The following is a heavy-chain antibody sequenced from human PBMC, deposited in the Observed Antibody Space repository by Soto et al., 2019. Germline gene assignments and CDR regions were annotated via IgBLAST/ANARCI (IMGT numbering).Heavy chain of an antibody. CDR3: VRDSGATLSSS. Sequence: QVQLVQSGAEVKQSGSSAKVSCKASGGTFSSYRINWVRQAPGQGLEWVGGIVPIRRTADYAQTFQGRVSITADESARTFYMELRSLRSQDTAVYYCVRDSGATLSSSWGQGTLVTVSS. V-gene: IGHV1-69*01. CDR2: IVPIRRTA. CDR1: GGTFSSYR. D-gene: IGHD6-13*01. J-gene: IGHJ4*02.